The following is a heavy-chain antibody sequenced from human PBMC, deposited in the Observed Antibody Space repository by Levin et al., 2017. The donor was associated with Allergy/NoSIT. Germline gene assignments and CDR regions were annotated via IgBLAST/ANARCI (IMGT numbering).Heavy chain of an antibody. CDR3: AKDNYCSGGSCYSNWFDP. J-gene: IGHJ5*02. CDR1: GFTFSSYA. V-gene: IGHV3-23*01. CDR2: ISGSGGST. Sequence: GGSLRFSCAASGFTFSSYAMSWVRQAPGKGLEWVSAISGSGGSTYYADSVKGRFTISRDNSKNTLYLQMNSLRAEDTAVYYCAKDNYCSGGSCYSNWFDPWGQGTLVTVSS. D-gene: IGHD2-15*01.